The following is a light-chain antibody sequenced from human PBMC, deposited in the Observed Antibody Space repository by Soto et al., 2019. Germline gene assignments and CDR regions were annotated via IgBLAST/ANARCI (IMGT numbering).Light chain of an antibody. V-gene: IGKV1-5*03. Sequence: DIQLTQSPSTLSASIGDRVTITCRASQSVDHWLAWYQQKPGEAPKLLISRTSTLHTGVPSRFSGSGSGTEFPITSSGLQADDFASYCCQQYGHSSRTFGQGTKVEI. J-gene: IGKJ1*01. CDR3: QQYGHSSRT. CDR1: QSVDHW. CDR2: RTS.